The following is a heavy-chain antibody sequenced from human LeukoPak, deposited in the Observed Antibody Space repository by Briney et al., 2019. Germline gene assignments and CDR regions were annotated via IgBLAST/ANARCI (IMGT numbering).Heavy chain of an antibody. V-gene: IGHV4-38-2*02. CDR1: GYSISSGYY. CDR3: ARDPIGNGGDY. D-gene: IGHD1-26*01. Sequence: SETLSLTCTVSGYSISSGYYWGWIRQPPGKGLEWIGSIYHSGSTYYNPSLKSRVTISVDTSKNQFSLKLSSVTAADTAVYYCARDPIGNGGDYWGQGILVTVSS. CDR2: IYHSGST. J-gene: IGHJ4*02.